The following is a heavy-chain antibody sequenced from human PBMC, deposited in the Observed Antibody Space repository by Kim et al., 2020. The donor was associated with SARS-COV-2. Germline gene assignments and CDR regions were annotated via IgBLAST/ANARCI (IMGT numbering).Heavy chain of an antibody. V-gene: IGHV1-2*02. D-gene: IGHD3-16*01. J-gene: IGHJ4*02. CDR2: INPNSGGT. CDR3: ARGTLITPWASDYRGYFDY. Sequence: ASVKFSCKASGYTFTGYYMHWVRQAPGQGLEWMGWINPNSGGTNYAQKFQGRVTMTRDTSISTAYMELSRLRSDDTAVYYCARGTLITPWASDYRGYFDYWGQGTLVTVSS. CDR1: GYTFTGYY.